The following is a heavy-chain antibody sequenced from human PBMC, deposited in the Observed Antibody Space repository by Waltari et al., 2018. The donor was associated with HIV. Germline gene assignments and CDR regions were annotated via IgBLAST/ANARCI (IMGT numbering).Heavy chain of an antibody. CDR3: ARDTLNLDFGLDV. Sequence: EVQLEESGGSFVQPGGSLRLSCAASGFTFSDYAMNWVRQAPGKGMEGISYNSSTSFNIKDADSVKGRFTISRDNTKNSLDLEMNNLRDGDTAVYYCARDTLNLDFGLDVWGRGTAVTVSS. V-gene: IGHV3-48*02. CDR2: NSSTSFNI. CDR1: GFTFSDYA. J-gene: IGHJ6*02.